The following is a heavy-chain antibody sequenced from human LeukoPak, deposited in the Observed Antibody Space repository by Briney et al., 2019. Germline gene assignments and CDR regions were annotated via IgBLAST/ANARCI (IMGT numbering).Heavy chain of an antibody. Sequence: ASVTVSCTVSGYTLTELSMHWVRQAPGKGLEWMGGFDPEDGETIYAQKFQGRVTMTEDTSTDTAYMELSSLRSEDTAVYYCATKRGWPTNFDYWGQGTLVTVSS. CDR2: FDPEDGET. J-gene: IGHJ4*02. D-gene: IGHD1-26*01. V-gene: IGHV1-24*01. CDR3: ATKRGWPTNFDY. CDR1: GYTLTELS.